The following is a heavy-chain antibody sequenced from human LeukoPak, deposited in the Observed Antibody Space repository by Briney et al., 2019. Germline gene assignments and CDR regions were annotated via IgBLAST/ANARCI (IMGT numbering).Heavy chain of an antibody. J-gene: IGHJ3*02. CDR3: AREIVAGLGVSFDI. Sequence: SETLSLTCTISGDSVNSGAYYWSWLRQPAGKEPEWIGRIYPLETTNYNPSLKSRVAISVDTSKNQFSLKLSSVTAADTAVYYCAREIVAGLGVSFDIWGQGTMVTVSS. CDR1: GDSVNSGAYY. D-gene: IGHD6-19*01. CDR2: IYPLETT. V-gene: IGHV4-61*02.